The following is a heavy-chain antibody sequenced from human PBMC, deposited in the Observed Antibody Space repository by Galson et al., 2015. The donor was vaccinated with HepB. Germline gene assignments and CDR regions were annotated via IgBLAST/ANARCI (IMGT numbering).Heavy chain of an antibody. CDR1: GDSVPSNSAA. CDR2: TYYRSKWYN. Sequence: CAISGDSVPSNSAAWNWIRQSPSRGLEWLGRTYYRSKWYNDYAVSVKSRITINPDTSRNQFSLQLNSVTPEDTAVYYCARSRLSGYSGYYFDYWGQGTPVTVSS. D-gene: IGHD3-22*01. CDR3: ARSRLSGYSGYYFDY. J-gene: IGHJ4*02. V-gene: IGHV6-1*01.